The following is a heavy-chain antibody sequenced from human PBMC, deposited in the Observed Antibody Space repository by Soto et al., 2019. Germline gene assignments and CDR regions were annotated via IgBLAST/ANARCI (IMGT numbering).Heavy chain of an antibody. D-gene: IGHD4-4*01. CDR3: AREPTEYYFDY. V-gene: IGHV3-30-3*01. CDR2: ISYDGSNK. J-gene: IGHJ4*02. Sequence: GGSLRLSCAASGSTFSSYAMHWVRQAPGKGLEWVAVISYDGSNKYYADSVKGRFTISRDNSKNTLYLQMNSLRAEDTAVYYCAREPTEYYFDYWGQGTLVTVSS. CDR1: GSTFSSYA.